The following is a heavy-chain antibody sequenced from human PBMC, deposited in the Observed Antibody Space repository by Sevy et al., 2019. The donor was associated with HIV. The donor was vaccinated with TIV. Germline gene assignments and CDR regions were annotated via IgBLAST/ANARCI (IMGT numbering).Heavy chain of an antibody. CDR1: GYSFTSYW. J-gene: IGHJ3*02. V-gene: IGHV5-51*01. Sequence: GESLKISCKGSGYSFTSYWIGWVRQMPGKGLEWMGIIYPGDSDTRYSPSFQGQITISADKSISTAYLQWSSLKASDTAMYYCARRGSSWDDAFDIWGQGTMVTVSS. CDR2: IYPGDSDT. CDR3: ARRGSSWDDAFDI. D-gene: IGHD6-13*01.